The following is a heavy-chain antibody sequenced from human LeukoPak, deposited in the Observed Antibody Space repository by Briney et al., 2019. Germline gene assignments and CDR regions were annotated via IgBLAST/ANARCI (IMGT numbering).Heavy chain of an antibody. CDR3: ARDLAQQLAPRGWFDP. D-gene: IGHD6-13*01. CDR2: IYYSGST. V-gene: IGHV4-31*03. J-gene: IGHJ5*02. CDR1: GGSISSGGYC. Sequence: SQTLSLTCTVSGGSISSGGYCWSWIRQHPGKGLEWIGYIYYSGSTYYNPSLKSRVTISVDTSKNQFSLKLSSVTAADTAVYYCARDLAQQLAPRGWFDPWGQGTLVTVSS.